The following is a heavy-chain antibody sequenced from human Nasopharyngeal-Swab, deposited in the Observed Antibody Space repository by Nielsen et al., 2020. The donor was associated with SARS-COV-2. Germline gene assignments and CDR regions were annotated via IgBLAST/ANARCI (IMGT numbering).Heavy chain of an antibody. CDR2: IGTAGDP. CDR1: GFTFSSYD. D-gene: IGHD3-10*01. CDR3: ARTPRWFGEKDWYFDL. J-gene: IGHJ2*01. Sequence: GESLKISCAASGFTFSSYDMHWVRQAPGKGLEWVSAIGTAGDPYYPGSVKGRFTISRENAKNSLYLQMNSLRAGDTAVYYCARTPRWFGEKDWYFDLWGHGTLVTVSS. V-gene: IGHV3-13*05.